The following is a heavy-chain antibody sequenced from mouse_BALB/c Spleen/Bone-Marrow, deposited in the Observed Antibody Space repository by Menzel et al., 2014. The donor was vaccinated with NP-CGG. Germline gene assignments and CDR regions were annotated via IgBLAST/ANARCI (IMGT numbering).Heavy chain of an antibody. CDR1: GFTFSSFG. J-gene: IGHJ2*01. CDR2: ISSGSSTI. V-gene: IGHV5-17*02. CDR3: TRGGNWDDFDY. Sequence: EVMLVESGGGLVQPGGSRKLSCAASGFTFSSFGMHWVRQAPEKGLEWVAYISSGSSTIFYADTVKGRFTVSRDNPKNTPFLQMTSLRSEDTAMYYCTRGGNWDDFDYWGQGTTLTVSS. D-gene: IGHD4-1*01.